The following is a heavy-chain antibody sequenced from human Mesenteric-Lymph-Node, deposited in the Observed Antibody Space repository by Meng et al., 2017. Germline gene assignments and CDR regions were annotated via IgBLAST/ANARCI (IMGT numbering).Heavy chain of an antibody. D-gene: IGHD5-24*01. Sequence: SAKVSCNASGGTFSSYAISWVRQAPGQGREWMGGIIPIFGTANYAQKFQGRVTITADKSTSTAYIELSSLRSENTAVYYCARDRGDSYNSDNFDYWGQGTLVTVSS. CDR1: GGTFSSYA. CDR2: IIPIFGTA. J-gene: IGHJ4*02. CDR3: ARDRGDSYNSDNFDY. V-gene: IGHV1-69*06.